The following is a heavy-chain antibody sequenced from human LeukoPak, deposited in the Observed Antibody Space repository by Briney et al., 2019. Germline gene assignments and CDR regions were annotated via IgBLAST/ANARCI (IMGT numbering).Heavy chain of an antibody. CDR3: ARDPHSSSEGGFDN. CDR1: GFTFSDYY. CDR2: ISSSGSTI. J-gene: IGHJ4*02. D-gene: IGHD6-13*01. V-gene: IGHV3-11*04. Sequence: GGSLRLSCVASGFTFSDYYMSWIRQAPGKGQEWVSYISSSGSTIYYADSVKGRFTISRDNAKNSLYLQMISLRAEDTAVYYCARDPHSSSEGGFDNWGQGTLVTVSS.